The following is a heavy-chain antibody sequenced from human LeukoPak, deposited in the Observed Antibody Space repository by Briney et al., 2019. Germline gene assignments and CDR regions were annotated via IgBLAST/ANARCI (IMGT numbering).Heavy chain of an antibody. CDR3: ARGNLGYCSSTSCYRGYYFDY. CDR2: INPNSGGT. D-gene: IGHD2-2*01. Sequence: ASVKVSCKASGYTFTGYYMHWVRQAPGQGLEGMGWINPNSGGTNYAQKFQGRVTMTRDTSISTAYMELSRLRSDDTAVYYCARGNLGYCSSTSCYRGYYFDYWGQGTLVTVSS. CDR1: GYTFTGYY. V-gene: IGHV1-2*02. J-gene: IGHJ4*02.